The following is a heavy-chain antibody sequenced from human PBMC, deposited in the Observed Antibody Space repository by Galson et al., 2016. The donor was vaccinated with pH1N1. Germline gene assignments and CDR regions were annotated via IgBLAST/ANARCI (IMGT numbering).Heavy chain of an antibody. Sequence: SVKVSCKASGYTFTTYGIDWVRQAPGQGLEWMGWISTYTGNAKYAQKFQGSLTLTTDPFTNIAYMDLGSLTSDDTATYFCASRRILECSGGSCYLDPWGQGTLVTVSS. CDR3: ASRRILECSGGSCYLDP. J-gene: IGHJ5*02. D-gene: IGHD2-15*01. V-gene: IGHV1-18*01. CDR2: ISTYTGNA. CDR1: GYTFTTYG.